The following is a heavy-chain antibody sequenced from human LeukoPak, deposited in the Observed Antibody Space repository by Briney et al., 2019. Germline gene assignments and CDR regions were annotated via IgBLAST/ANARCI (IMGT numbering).Heavy chain of an antibody. V-gene: IGHV4-59*01. J-gene: IGHJ3*02. CDR2: IYYSGST. CDR1: GGSISSFY. D-gene: IGHD2-2*01. CDR3: ARIIVVPAAKAAFDI. Sequence: SETLSLTCTVSGGSISSFYWRWIRQPPGKGLEWFGYIYYSGSTNYNPSLKRRVTISVDTSKNQFSLKLSSVTAADTAVYYCARIIVVPAAKAAFDIWGQGTMVTVSS.